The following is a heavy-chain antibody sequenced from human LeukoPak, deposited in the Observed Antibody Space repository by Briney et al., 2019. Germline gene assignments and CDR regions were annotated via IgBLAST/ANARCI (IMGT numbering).Heavy chain of an antibody. V-gene: IGHV1-69*06. Sequence: ASVKVSCKASGGTFSSYAISWVRQAPGQGLEWMGGIIPIFGTANYAQKFQGRVTITADKSTSTAYMELSSLRSEDTAVYYCARGYSSGWTDYYYGRDVWGKGTTVTVSS. CDR1: GGTFSSYA. J-gene: IGHJ6*04. D-gene: IGHD6-19*01. CDR3: ARGYSSGWTDYYYGRDV. CDR2: IIPIFGTA.